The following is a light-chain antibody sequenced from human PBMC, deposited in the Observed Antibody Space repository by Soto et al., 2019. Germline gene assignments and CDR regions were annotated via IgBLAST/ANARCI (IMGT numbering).Light chain of an antibody. CDR3: QQYNNWPS. CDR2: DIS. J-gene: IGKJ5*01. CDR1: QTVSRN. Sequence: GHRATLSCRASQTVSRNLAWYQQRPGQAPRLLMYDISTRAAGVPARFSGSGSETEFTLTIRSLQSEDFAVYFCQQYNNWPSFGQGTRLEIK. V-gene: IGKV3-15*01.